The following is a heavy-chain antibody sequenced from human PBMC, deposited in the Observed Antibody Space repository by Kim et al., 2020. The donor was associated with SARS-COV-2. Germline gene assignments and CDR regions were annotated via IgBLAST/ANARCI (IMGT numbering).Heavy chain of an antibody. Sequence: AAPVKGRFTISRDDSKNTLYLQMNSLKTEDTAVYYCTTERDSSIAALGLYWGQGTLVTVSS. D-gene: IGHD6-6*01. J-gene: IGHJ4*02. CDR3: TTERDSSIAALGLY. V-gene: IGHV3-15*01.